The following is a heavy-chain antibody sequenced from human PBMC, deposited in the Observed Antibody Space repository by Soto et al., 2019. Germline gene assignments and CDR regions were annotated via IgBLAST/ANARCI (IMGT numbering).Heavy chain of an antibody. CDR2: IYYSGST. CDR1: GGSISSYY. J-gene: IGHJ4*02. CDR3: ARHLGGYPGPLDY. V-gene: IGHV4-59*08. D-gene: IGHD1-26*01. Sequence: SETLSLTCTVSGGSISSYYWSWIRQPPGKGLEWIGYIYYSGSTNYNPSLKSRVTISVDTSKNQFSLKLSSVTAADTAVYYCARHLGGYPGPLDYWGQGTLVTVSS.